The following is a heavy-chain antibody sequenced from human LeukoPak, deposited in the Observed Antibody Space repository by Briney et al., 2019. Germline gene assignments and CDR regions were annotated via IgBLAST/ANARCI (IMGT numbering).Heavy chain of an antibody. J-gene: IGHJ4*02. CDR3: ARERGSRGFGSQLDF. Sequence: SETLSLTCSVSGDSISSYSWSWIRQPPGEALEWIGYVYDSGSTKYNPSLKSRVSISVDTSKNQFSLRLSSVTAADTAVYFCARERGSRGFGSQLDFWGQGTLVTVSS. D-gene: IGHD3-10*01. V-gene: IGHV4-59*12. CDR1: GDSISSYS. CDR2: VYDSGST.